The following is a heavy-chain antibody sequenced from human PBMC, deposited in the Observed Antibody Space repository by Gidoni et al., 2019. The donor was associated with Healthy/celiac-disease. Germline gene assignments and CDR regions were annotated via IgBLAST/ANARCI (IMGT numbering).Heavy chain of an antibody. V-gene: IGHV1-2*02. CDR3: ARVHGDYYYYYGMDV. CDR1: GDTCTGYY. J-gene: IGHJ6*02. CDR2: INPNSGGT. Sequence: QVQLVQSGAEVKKPGASVKVSCKASGDTCTGYYMHWVRQAPGQGLEWMGWINPNSGGTNYAQKFQGMVTLTRDTSISTAYMELSRLRSDDTAVYYCARVHGDYYYYYGMDVWGQGTTVTVSS. D-gene: IGHD4-17*01.